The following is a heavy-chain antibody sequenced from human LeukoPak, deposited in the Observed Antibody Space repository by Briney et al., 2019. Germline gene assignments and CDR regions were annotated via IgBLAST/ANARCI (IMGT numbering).Heavy chain of an antibody. Sequence: GGSLRLSCVASGFTLRTYAMSWVRQAPGKGLEWVSYISNNGGRTDYADSVKGRFAISRDNVKNTLYLQMNSLRVDDTAVYYCAKDFGGGDIASRGAFDIWGQGTMVTVSS. V-gene: IGHV3-23*01. CDR1: GFTLRTYA. D-gene: IGHD2-15*01. CDR3: AKDFGGGDIASRGAFDI. CDR2: ISNNGGRT. J-gene: IGHJ3*02.